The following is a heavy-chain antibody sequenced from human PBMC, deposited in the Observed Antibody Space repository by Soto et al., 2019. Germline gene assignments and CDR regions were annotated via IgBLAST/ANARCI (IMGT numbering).Heavy chain of an antibody. D-gene: IGHD6-19*01. V-gene: IGHV3-15*05. CDR2: IKSKGDGETI. CDR1: GFTFSNAW. Sequence: EVQLVESGGGLVKPGGSLRLSCAASGFTFSNAWMNWVRQAPGKGLEWVGRIKSKGDGETIDYAAPVKGRITISRDDSKNPLYLQMNSLKIEDTAVYYCTTGTIMAVDGRRGYWGQGALVTVSS. J-gene: IGHJ4*02. CDR3: TTGTIMAVDGRRGY.